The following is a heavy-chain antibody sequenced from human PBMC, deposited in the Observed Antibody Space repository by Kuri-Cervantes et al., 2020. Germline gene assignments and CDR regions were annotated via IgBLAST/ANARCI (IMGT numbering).Heavy chain of an antibody. CDR3: ARDPYGMDV. Sequence: LTCAASGFTFNNYGMHWVRQAPGRGLEWVAVIWYDGSNKYYADSVKGRFTISRDNAKNSLYLQMNSLRDEDTAVYYCARDPYGMDVWGQGTTVTVSS. V-gene: IGHV3-33*01. J-gene: IGHJ6*02. CDR2: IWYDGSNK. CDR1: GFTFNNYG.